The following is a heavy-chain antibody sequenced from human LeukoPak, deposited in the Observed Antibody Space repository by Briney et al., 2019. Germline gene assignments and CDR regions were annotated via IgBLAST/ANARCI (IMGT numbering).Heavy chain of an antibody. CDR1: GASISSYY. J-gene: IGHJ3*02. CDR2: IYTSGST. D-gene: IGHD2-21*01. Sequence: AETLSLTCTVSGASISSYYWNWIRQPAGKGLEWIGRIYTSGSTDYNPSLKSRVTMSVDSSKNQFSLKLSSVTAADTAAYYCATGAYCGGDCFDAFDIWGQGTMVTISS. CDR3: ATGAYCGGDCFDAFDI. V-gene: IGHV4-4*07.